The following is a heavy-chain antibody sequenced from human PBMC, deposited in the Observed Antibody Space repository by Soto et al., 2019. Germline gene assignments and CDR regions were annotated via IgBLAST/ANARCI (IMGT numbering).Heavy chain of an antibody. CDR2: IIPIFGTA. D-gene: IGHD3-9*01. V-gene: IGHV1-69*13. Sequence: ASVKVSCKASGGTFSSYAISWVRQAPGQGLEWMGGIIPIFGTANYAQKFQGRVTITADESTSTAYMELSSLRSEDTAVYYCARDRLRYFDWLFVVDHGSRYNYYYYYGMDVWGQGTTVTVSS. CDR3: ARDRLRYFDWLFVVDHGSRYNYYYYYGMDV. J-gene: IGHJ6*02. CDR1: GGTFSSYA.